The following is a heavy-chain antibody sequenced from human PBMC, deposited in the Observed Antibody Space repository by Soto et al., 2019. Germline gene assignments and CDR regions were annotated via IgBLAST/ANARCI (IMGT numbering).Heavy chain of an antibody. Sequence: ASVQVSCKASGDILSATYIHWVRQAPGQGLERLGWINPHSGATNYAQKFLGRVTMSADTSASTAYMDLAKLKSDDTAGYYCVRAHALGFPNWFDPWGRGTLLTVSS. D-gene: IGHD3-10*01. V-gene: IGHV1-2*02. J-gene: IGHJ5*02. CDR2: INPHSGAT. CDR1: GDILSATY. CDR3: VRAHALGFPNWFDP.